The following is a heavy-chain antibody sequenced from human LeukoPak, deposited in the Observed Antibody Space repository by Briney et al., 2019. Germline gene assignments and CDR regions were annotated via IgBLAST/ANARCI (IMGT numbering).Heavy chain of an antibody. J-gene: IGHJ4*02. CDR2: IYPGASDT. CDR3: ARRQGCSSTSCPPDS. CDR1: GFRFTTYW. D-gene: IGHD2-2*01. Sequence: GGSLKISCRGPGFRFTTYWIGWGRQRPGKGLEWMGIIYPGASDTRYSPSFQGQVTISAAHSINTAYLQWSSLKPSDTAMYYCARRQGCSSTSCPPDSWGQATLVTVSS. V-gene: IGHV5-51*01.